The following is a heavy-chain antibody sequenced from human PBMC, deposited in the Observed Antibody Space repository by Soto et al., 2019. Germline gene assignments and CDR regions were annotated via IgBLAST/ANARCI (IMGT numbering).Heavy chain of an antibody. J-gene: IGHJ4*02. V-gene: IGHV3-23*01. CDR1: GFTISSYD. Sequence: GGSLRLSCAASGFTISSYDMSWVRQDPGKGLEWVSGISGSGGITYYADSVKGRFTISRDNSRDTLYLKMNNVSAEDTAVYYCARANHYYDFEYWGQGALVTVSS. D-gene: IGHD1-26*01. CDR3: ARANHYYDFEY. CDR2: ISGSGGIT.